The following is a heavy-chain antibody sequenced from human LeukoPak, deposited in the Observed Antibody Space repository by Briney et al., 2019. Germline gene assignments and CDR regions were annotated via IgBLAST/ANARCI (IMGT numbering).Heavy chain of an antibody. V-gene: IGHV3-30*18. CDR1: GLTLSSYG. CDR3: AKSSYRAYGDDAFDI. CDR2: ISYDGSNK. Sequence: GGSLRLSCAASGLTLSSYGMRWVRQAPGKGLEWVSVISYDGSNKYYADSVKGRFTISRDNSKNTLYLQMNSLRAEDTAVYYCAKSSYRAYGDDAFDIWGQGTMVTVSS. D-gene: IGHD3-10*01. J-gene: IGHJ3*02.